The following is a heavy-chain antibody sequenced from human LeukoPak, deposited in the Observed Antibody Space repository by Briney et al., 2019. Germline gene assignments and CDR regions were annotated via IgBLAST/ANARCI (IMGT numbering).Heavy chain of an antibody. Sequence: KASETLSLTCTVSGGSISSSSYYWGWIRQPPGKGLEWIGSIYYSGSTYYNPSLKSRVTISVDTSKNQFSLKLSSVTAADTAVYYCARHRKSGNYYDSSGYYPNWFDPWGQGTLVTVSS. V-gene: IGHV4-39*01. J-gene: IGHJ5*02. D-gene: IGHD3-22*01. CDR3: ARHRKSGNYYDSSGYYPNWFDP. CDR2: IYYSGST. CDR1: GGSISSSSYY.